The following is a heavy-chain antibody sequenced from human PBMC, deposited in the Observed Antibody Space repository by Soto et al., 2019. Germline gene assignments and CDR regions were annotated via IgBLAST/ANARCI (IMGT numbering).Heavy chain of an antibody. CDR1: GFTFSSYS. V-gene: IGHV3-21*01. Sequence: GGSLRLSCAASGFTFSSYSMNWVRQAPGKGLEWVSSISSSSSYIYYADSVKGRFTISRDNAKNSLYLQMNSLRAEDTAVYYCARDRIASGSYFDYWGQGTLVTV. CDR2: ISSSSSYI. D-gene: IGHD2-15*01. J-gene: IGHJ4*02. CDR3: ARDRIASGSYFDY.